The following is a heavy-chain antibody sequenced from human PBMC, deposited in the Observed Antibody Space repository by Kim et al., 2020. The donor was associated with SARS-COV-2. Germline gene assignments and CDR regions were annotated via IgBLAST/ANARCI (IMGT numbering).Heavy chain of an antibody. CDR2: IIPIFGTA. Sequence: SVKVSCKASGGTFSSYAISWVRQAPGQGLEWMGGIIPIFGTANYAQKFQGRVTITADESTSTAYMELSSLRSEDTAVYYCASGPPRYFDWLLAGGWFDPCGQGTLVTVSS. D-gene: IGHD3-9*01. CDR3: ASGPPRYFDWLLAGGWFDP. V-gene: IGHV1-69*13. J-gene: IGHJ5*02. CDR1: GGTFSSYA.